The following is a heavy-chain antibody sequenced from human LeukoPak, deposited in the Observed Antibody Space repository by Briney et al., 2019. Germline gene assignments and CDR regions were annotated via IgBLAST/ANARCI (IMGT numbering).Heavy chain of an antibody. J-gene: IGHJ4*02. V-gene: IGHV4-59*01. CDR2: IYFSGST. CDR1: GGSINNYY. D-gene: IGHD5-18*01. CDR3: ARDTRAYNYGLDY. Sequence: SETLSLTCTVSGGSINNYYWGWIRQPPGKGLEWIGYIYFSGSTNYNPSLKSRVTISLDTSKNQFSLKLSSVTAADTAVYFCARDTRAYNYGLDYWGQGTLVTVSS.